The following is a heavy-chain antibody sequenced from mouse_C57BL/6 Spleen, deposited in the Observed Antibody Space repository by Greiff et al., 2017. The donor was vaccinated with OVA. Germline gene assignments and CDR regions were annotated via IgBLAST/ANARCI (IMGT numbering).Heavy chain of an antibody. J-gene: IGHJ3*01. D-gene: IGHD2-4*01. CDR2: INPSNGGT. Sequence: QVQLQQPGTELVKPGASVKLSCKASGYTFTSYWMHWVKQRPGQGLEWIGNINPSNGGTNYNEKFKSKATLTVDKSSSTAYMQLSSLTSEDSAVYYFAREESIYYDYSAWFAYWGQGTLVTVSA. CDR1: GYTFTSYW. CDR3: AREESIYYDYSAWFAY. V-gene: IGHV1-53*01.